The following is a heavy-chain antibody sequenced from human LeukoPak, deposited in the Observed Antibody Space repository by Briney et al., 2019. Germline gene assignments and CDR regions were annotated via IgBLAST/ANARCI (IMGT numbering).Heavy chain of an antibody. J-gene: IGHJ6*03. CDR2: ISAYNGNT. CDR1: GYTFTSYG. V-gene: IGHV1-18*01. D-gene: IGHD3-22*01. Sequence: ASVNVSCKASGYTFTSYGISWVRQAPGQGLEGMGWISAYNGNTNYAQKRQGRVTMTTDTSTSTAYMELRSLRSDDTAVYYCARRFDSSGRNYYYYMDVWGKGTTVTVSS. CDR3: ARRFDSSGRNYYYYMDV.